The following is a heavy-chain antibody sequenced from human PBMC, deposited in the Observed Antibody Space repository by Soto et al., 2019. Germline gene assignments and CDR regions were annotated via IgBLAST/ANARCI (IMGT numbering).Heavy chain of an antibody. CDR2: IIPISGTT. D-gene: IGHD3-16*01. J-gene: IGHJ6*02. CDR1: GYTFTSHG. CDR3: ARGGGSFGKFGRSMDV. V-gene: IGHV1-69*13. Sequence: GASVKVSCKASGYTFTSHGISWVRQAPGHGLEWMGGIIPISGTTYYAQKFQGRVTITADEPTSTAFMELRSLKSDDTAVFYCARGGGSFGKFGRSMDVWGQGTMVTVYS.